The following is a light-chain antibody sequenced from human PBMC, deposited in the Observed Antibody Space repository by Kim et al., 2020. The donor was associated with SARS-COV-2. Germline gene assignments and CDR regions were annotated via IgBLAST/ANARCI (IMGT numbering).Light chain of an antibody. CDR2: RNN. V-gene: IGLV1-47*01. CDR3: AAWDDSLSGLVL. Sequence: QPVLTQPPSASGTPGQRVTISCSGSSSNIGSNYVYWYQQLPGTAPKLLIYRNNQRPSGVPDRFSGSKSGTSASLAISGLRSEDEADYYCAAWDDSLSGLVLFGGGTQLTVL. J-gene: IGLJ2*01. CDR1: SSNIGSNY.